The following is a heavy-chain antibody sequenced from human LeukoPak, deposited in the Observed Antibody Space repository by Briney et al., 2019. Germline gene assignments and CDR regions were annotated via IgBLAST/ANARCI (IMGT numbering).Heavy chain of an antibody. CDR1: GFTFSSYA. J-gene: IGHJ4*02. CDR3: ATSTFGGVIVTYYFDY. Sequence: GGSLRLSCAASGFTFSSYAMSWVRQAPGKGLEWVSAISGSGGSTYYADSVKGRFTISRDNSKNTLYLQMNSLRAEDTAVYYCATSTFGGVIVTYYFDYWGQGTLVTVSS. V-gene: IGHV3-23*01. CDR2: ISGSGGST. D-gene: IGHD3-16*02.